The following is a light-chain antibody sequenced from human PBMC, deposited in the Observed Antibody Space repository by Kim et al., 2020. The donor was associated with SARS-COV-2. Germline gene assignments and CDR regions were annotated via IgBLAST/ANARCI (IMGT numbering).Light chain of an antibody. V-gene: IGKV1-39*01. Sequence: DIQMTQSPSSLSASVGDRVTITCRASQSISTYLNWYQQKPGKAPKLLIYGASTLPSGVPSRFSGSGSGTDFTLTISTLQPEDFGTYYCQQGYSTFGQGTKL. CDR1: QSISTY. J-gene: IGKJ2*01. CDR2: GAS. CDR3: QQGYST.